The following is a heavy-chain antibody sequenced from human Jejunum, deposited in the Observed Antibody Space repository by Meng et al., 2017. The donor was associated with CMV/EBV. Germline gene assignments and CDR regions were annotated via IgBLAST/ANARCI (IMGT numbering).Heavy chain of an antibody. D-gene: IGHD3-3*01. CDR1: GASIDSGTYY. CDR2: IHSRGSI. J-gene: IGHJ4*02. Sequence: SVSGASIDSGTYYWSWIRQHPGKGLEWIGFIHSRGSIYYNPSLKSRVSISSDTSNNYFSLTLTSVTPADTAIYYCARDTIRDGVDYWGQGTLVTVSS. V-gene: IGHV4-31*03. CDR3: ARDTIRDGVDY.